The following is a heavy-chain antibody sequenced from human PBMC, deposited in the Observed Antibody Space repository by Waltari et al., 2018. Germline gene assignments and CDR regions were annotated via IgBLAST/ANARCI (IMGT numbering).Heavy chain of an antibody. CDR3: ARAPGYCSSTSCYGGYYFDY. D-gene: IGHD2-2*01. J-gene: IGHJ4*02. CDR1: GYSISSGYY. V-gene: IGHV4-38-2*01. CDR2: IYHSGST. Sequence: QVQLQESGPGLVKPSETLSLTCAVSGYSISSGYYWGWIRQPPGKGLEWIGSIYHSGSTYSNPSLMSRVTISVDTAKNHFSLKLSSVTAADTAVYYCARAPGYCSSTSCYGGYYFDYWGQGTLVTVSS.